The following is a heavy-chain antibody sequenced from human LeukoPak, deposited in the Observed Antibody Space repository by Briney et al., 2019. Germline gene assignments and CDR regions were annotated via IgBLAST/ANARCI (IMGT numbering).Heavy chain of an antibody. CDR3: AKTDWFDP. Sequence: GGSLRLSCAASGFTFSSYGMHWVRQAPGRGLEWVAVIWYGGSNKYYADSVKSRFTISRDNSKNTLYLQMNSLRAEDTAVYYCAKTDWFDPWGQGTLVTVSS. CDR1: GFTFSSYG. CDR2: IWYGGSNK. J-gene: IGHJ5*02. V-gene: IGHV3-33*06.